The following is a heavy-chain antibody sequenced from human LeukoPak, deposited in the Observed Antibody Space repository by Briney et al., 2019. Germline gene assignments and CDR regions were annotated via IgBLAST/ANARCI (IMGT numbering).Heavy chain of an antibody. Sequence: PSETLSLTCTVSGGSIRSSSYYWGWIRQPPGKGLEWIGNIYYSGSTYYNPSLKSRLTISVDTSKSQFSLKLSSVTAADTAVYYCARQPPYYYGLDVWGQGTTVTVSS. CDR2: IYYSGST. CDR3: ARQPPYYYGLDV. CDR1: GGSIRSSSYY. J-gene: IGHJ6*02. V-gene: IGHV4-39*01.